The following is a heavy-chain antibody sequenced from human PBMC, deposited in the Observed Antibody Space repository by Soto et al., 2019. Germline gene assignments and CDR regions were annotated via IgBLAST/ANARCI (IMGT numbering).Heavy chain of an antibody. D-gene: IGHD4-17*01. CDR3: TRGNYGGFDY. V-gene: IGHV3-74*03. CDR1: GFTFSYYW. CDR2: IYSDGSAT. Sequence: EVQLVESGGGLVEPGGSLRLSCAASGFTFSYYWMHWVRQTPEKGLVWVARIYSDGSATTYADSVKGRFTISRDNSKNTLYLQMNSLSADDTAVYYCTRGNYGGFDYWGQGTLVTVSS. J-gene: IGHJ4*02.